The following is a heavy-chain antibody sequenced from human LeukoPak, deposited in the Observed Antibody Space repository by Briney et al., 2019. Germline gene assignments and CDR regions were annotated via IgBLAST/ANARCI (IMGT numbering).Heavy chain of an antibody. CDR2: MNPNSGNT. CDR3: ARGLAGYYYDSSGYYS. D-gene: IGHD3-22*01. V-gene: IGHV1-8*01. Sequence: ASVKVPCKASGYTFTSYDINWVRQATGQGLEWMGWMNPNSGNTGYAQKFQGRVTMTRNTSISTAYMELSSLRSEDTAVYYCARGLAGYYYDSSGYYSWGQGTLVTVSS. J-gene: IGHJ4*02. CDR1: GYTFTSYD.